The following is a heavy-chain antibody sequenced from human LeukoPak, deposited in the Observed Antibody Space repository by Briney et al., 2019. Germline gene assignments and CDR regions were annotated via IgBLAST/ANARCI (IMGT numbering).Heavy chain of an antibody. J-gene: IGHJ4*02. CDR1: GFTVSTNY. D-gene: IGHD4-17*01. V-gene: IGHV3-7*01. Sequence: PGGSLRLSCAASGFTVSTNYMSWVRQAPGKGLEWVANTKQDGSEKYYVDSVKGRFTISRDNAINSLYLQMNSLRAEDTAVYYCARHPYGVLDYWGQGTLVTVSS. CDR3: ARHPYGVLDY. CDR2: TKQDGSEK.